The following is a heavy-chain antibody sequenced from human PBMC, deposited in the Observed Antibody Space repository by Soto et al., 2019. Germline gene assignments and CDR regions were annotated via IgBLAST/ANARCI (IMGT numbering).Heavy chain of an antibody. Sequence: ASVKVSCKVSGYTLTELSMHWVRQAPGKGLEWMGGFDPEDGETIYAQKFQGRVNMTEDTSTDTAYMELSSLRSEDTAVYYCATGYSIAVAGIFDYWGQGTLVTVSS. V-gene: IGHV1-24*01. CDR3: ATGYSIAVAGIFDY. CDR2: FDPEDGET. J-gene: IGHJ4*02. D-gene: IGHD6-19*01. CDR1: GYTLTELS.